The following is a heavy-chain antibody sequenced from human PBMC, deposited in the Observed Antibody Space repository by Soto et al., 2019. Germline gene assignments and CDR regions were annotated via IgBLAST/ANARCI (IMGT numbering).Heavy chain of an antibody. V-gene: IGHV3-74*01. CDR2: VNSDGSST. J-gene: IGHJ4*02. CDR1: GFTFSNFW. Sequence: EVQLVESGGGLVQLGGSLRLSCAASGFTFSNFWMHWVRQAPGKGLVWVSRVNSDGSSTTYADSVRGRFTISRDNAKNTLYLQMNSLRAEDTAVYYCTRGFSGTYWGQGTLVTVSS. CDR3: TRGFSGTY. D-gene: IGHD1-1*01.